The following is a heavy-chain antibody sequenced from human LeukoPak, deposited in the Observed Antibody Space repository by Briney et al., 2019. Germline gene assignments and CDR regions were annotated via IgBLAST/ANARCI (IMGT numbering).Heavy chain of an antibody. CDR1: GFTFSGSA. V-gene: IGHV3-73*01. Sequence: GGSLRLSCAASGFTFSGSAMHWVRQASGRGLEWVGRIRSKANSYATAYAASVKGRFTISRDDSKNTAYLQMNSLKTEDTAVYYCTRQPVVPAASGNDWGQGTLVTVSS. CDR3: TRQPVVPAASGND. CDR2: IRSKANSYAT. D-gene: IGHD2-2*01. J-gene: IGHJ4*02.